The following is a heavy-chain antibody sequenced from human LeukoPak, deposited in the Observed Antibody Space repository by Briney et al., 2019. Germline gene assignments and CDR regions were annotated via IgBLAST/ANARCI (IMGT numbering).Heavy chain of an antibody. CDR3: ARVYINYYFDY. V-gene: IGHV3-53*01. CDR2: IYSGGST. D-gene: IGHD4-11*01. J-gene: IGHJ4*02. Sequence: GGSLRLSCAASGFTFSTYAMSWVRQAPGKGLEWVSVIYSGGSTYYADSVKGRFTISRDNSKNTLYLQMNSLRAEDTAVYYCARVYINYYFDYWGQGTLVTVSS. CDR1: GFTFSTYA.